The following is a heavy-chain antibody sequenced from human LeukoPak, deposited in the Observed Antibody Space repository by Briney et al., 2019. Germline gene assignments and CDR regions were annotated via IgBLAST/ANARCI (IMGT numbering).Heavy chain of an antibody. CDR1: GSSIGTYS. CDR3: ARGRGYYDSSGSPNYYFDY. CDR2: IYTTGST. J-gene: IGHJ4*02. Sequence: SETMSLTCTVSGSSIGTYSWSWIRQPPGKGLEWVGYIYTTGSTHYNPSLKSRVTMSLDTSKNQFSLRLSSVTAADTAVYYCARGRGYYDSSGSPNYYFDYWGQGTLVTVSS. D-gene: IGHD3-22*01. V-gene: IGHV4-4*09.